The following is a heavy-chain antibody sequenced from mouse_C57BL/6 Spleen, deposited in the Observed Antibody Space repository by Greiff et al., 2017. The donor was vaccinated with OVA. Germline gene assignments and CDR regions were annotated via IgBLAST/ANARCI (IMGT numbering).Heavy chain of an antibody. CDR1: GYTFTSYD. CDR3: AGGTYFDY. J-gene: IGHJ2*01. Sequence: VQLQQSGPELVKPGASVKLSCKASGYTFTSYDITWVKQRPGQGLEWIGGIYPRGGSTNYNEKFKGKATLTVDTSSSTAYMQLSSLTSEDSAVCLDAGGTYFDYWGQGTTLTVSS. V-gene: IGHV1-85*01. D-gene: IGHD3-3*01. CDR2: IYPRGGST.